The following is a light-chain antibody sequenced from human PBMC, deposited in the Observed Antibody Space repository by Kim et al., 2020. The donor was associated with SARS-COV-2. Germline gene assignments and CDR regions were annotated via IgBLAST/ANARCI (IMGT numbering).Light chain of an antibody. Sequence: VSVGDRVTITCRASQRISTWLAWYQQRQGIAPKVLIYRTSDLGGGVPSRFSGSVSGTEFTLTISSLQPDDFATYYCQQYNTYPWTFGQGTKVDIK. CDR2: RTS. V-gene: IGKV1-5*03. J-gene: IGKJ1*01. CDR3: QQYNTYPWT. CDR1: QRISTW.